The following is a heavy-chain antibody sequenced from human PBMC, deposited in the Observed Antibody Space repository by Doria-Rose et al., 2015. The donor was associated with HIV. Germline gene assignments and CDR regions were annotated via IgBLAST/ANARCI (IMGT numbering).Heavy chain of an antibody. CDR1: GVSLSSPGMG. D-gene: IGHD6-13*01. CDR2: IFSDDEG. Sequence: QITLKECGPVLVKPTETLTLTCTVSGVSLSSPGMGVSWIRQPPGKALEWLANIFSDDEGSYKTSLKSRLTISRGTSESQVVLTMTDMDPVDTATYYCARIKSSRWYHKYYFDFWGQGTLVIVSA. V-gene: IGHV2-26*01. J-gene: IGHJ4*02. CDR3: ARIKSSRWYHKYYFDF.